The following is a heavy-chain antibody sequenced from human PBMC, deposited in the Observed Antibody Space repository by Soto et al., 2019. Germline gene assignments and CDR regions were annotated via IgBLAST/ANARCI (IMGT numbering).Heavy chain of an antibody. J-gene: IGHJ4*02. CDR1: GGTFSSYA. V-gene: IGHV1-69*01. CDR3: ARVGHLIAAAGVDY. CDR2: IIPIFGTA. Sequence: QVQLVQSGAEVKNPASSVKVSCKASGGTFSSYAISWVRQAPGQGLEWMGGIIPIFGTANYSQKFQGRVTITADESTSTAYMELSSLRSEDTAVYYCARVGHLIAAAGVDYWGQGTLVTVSS. D-gene: IGHD6-13*01.